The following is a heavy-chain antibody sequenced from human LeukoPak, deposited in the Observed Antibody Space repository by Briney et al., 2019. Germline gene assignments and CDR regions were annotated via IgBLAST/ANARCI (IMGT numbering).Heavy chain of an antibody. D-gene: IGHD6-19*01. CDR1: GYTFTGYY. CDR2: IIPIFGTA. V-gene: IGHV1-69*13. CDR3: ARGPLGYSSGWYLAFDI. J-gene: IGHJ3*02. Sequence: SVKVSCKASGYTFTGYYMHWVRQAPGQGLEWMGGIIPIFGTANYAQKFQGRVTITADESTSTAYMELSSLRSEDTAVYYCARGPLGYSSGWYLAFDIWGQGTMVTVSS.